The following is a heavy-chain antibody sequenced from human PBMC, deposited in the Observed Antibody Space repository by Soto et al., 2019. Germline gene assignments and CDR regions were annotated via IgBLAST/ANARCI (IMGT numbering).Heavy chain of an antibody. Sequence: QVQLVQSGAEEKRPGASEKVSCKASGYTFTSYAMHWVRKATGQRLEWMGWINAGNGNTKYSQKLQGRVTITIDTNASTAYMELMSVVTEDTAVYYCARSIVVVTALDYWGQGTLVTVSS. CDR1: GYTFTSYA. V-gene: IGHV1-3*05. D-gene: IGHD2-21*02. CDR2: INAGNGNT. CDR3: ARSIVVVTALDY. J-gene: IGHJ4*02.